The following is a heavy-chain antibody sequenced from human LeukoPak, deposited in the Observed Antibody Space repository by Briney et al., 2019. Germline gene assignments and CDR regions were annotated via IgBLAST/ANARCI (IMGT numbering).Heavy chain of an antibody. J-gene: IGHJ4*02. Sequence: KASETLSLTCAVYGGSFSGYYWSWIRQPPGKGLEWIGEINHSGSTNYNPSLKSRVTISVDTSKNQFSLKLSSVTAADTAVYYCAARYYYDSSGYRYDYWGQGTLVTVSS. CDR3: AARYYYDSSGYRYDY. D-gene: IGHD3-22*01. CDR1: GGSFSGYY. CDR2: INHSGST. V-gene: IGHV4-34*01.